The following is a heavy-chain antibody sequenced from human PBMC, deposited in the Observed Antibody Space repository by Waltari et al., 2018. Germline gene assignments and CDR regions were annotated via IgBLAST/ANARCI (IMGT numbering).Heavy chain of an antibody. J-gene: IGHJ4*02. V-gene: IGHV3-33*01. D-gene: IGHD4-17*01. Sequence: QVQLVESGGGVVQPGRSLRLSCAASGFTFSSYGMHWVRQAPGKGLEWVAVIWYDGSNKYYADSVKGRFTISRDNSKNTLYLQMNSLRAEDTAVYYCARDLMTTVTTDFDYWGQGTLVTVSS. CDR2: IWYDGSNK. CDR1: GFTFSSYG. CDR3: ARDLMTTVTTDFDY.